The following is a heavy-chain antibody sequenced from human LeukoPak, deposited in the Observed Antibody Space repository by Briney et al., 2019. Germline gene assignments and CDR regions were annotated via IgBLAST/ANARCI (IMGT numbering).Heavy chain of an antibody. D-gene: IGHD6-19*01. CDR3: ARSRIAVAGPNFDY. Sequence: PSETLSLTCTVSGGSISSYYWSWIRQPPGKGLEWIGYIYYSGSTNYNPSLKSRVTISVDTSKNQFSLRLSSVTAADTAVYYCARSRIAVAGPNFDYWGQGTLVTVSS. J-gene: IGHJ4*02. CDR2: IYYSGST. V-gene: IGHV4-59*01. CDR1: GGSISSYY.